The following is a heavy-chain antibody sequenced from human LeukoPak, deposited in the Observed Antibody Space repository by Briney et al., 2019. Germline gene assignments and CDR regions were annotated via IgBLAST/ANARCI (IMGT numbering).Heavy chain of an antibody. CDR2: IRYDGSSN. D-gene: IGHD4-17*01. J-gene: IGHJ5*02. Sequence: GGSLRLSCAASGFTFSSYGMHWVRQAPGKGLEWVAFIRYDGSSNYYADSVKGRFIISRDNSKNTLHLQMNSLRAEDTAVYYCARDAMTTVTTEWFDPWGQGTLVTVSS. CDR1: GFTFSSYG. CDR3: ARDAMTTVTTEWFDP. V-gene: IGHV3-30*02.